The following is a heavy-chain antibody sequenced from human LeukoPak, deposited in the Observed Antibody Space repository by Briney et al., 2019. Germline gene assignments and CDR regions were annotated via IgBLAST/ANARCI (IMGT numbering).Heavy chain of an antibody. Sequence: GASVKVSCKASGYTFTSYGISWVRQAHGQGLEWMGWISAYNGNTNYAQKLQGRVTMTTDTSTSTAYMELRSLRSDDTAVYYCARVYYGSGSYYVAYYGMDVWGKGTTVTVSS. V-gene: IGHV1-18*04. CDR2: ISAYNGNT. CDR3: ARVYYGSGSYYVAYYGMDV. J-gene: IGHJ6*04. D-gene: IGHD3-10*01. CDR1: GYTFTSYG.